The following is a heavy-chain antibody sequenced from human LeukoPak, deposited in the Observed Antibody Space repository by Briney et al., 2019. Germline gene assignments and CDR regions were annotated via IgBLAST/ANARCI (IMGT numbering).Heavy chain of an antibody. V-gene: IGHV3-74*01. CDR1: GFTFRSYY. CDR3: ARGKYYGMDV. J-gene: IGHJ6*02. CDR2: INSDGSST. Sequence: GGSLRLSCAASGFTFRSYYMHWVRQAPGKGLVWVSRINSDGSSTSYADSVKGRFTISRDNATLYLQMSSLRAEDTAVYYCARGKYYGMDVWGQGTTVTVSS.